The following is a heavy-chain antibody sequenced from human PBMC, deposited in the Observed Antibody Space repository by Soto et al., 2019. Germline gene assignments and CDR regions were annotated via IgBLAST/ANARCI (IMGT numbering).Heavy chain of an antibody. J-gene: IGHJ4*02. CDR1: GFKFSNYA. CDR2: ISATGGGT. Sequence: GGSLRLSCAASGFKFSNYAMSWVRQAPGKGLEWVSLISATGGGTYYAGSVKGRFTISRDNSHNTLYLQVHSLTAEDTAVYYCAKDRRAGGNSAFYFDFWGQGAQVPVSS. D-gene: IGHD3-16*01. V-gene: IGHV3-23*01. CDR3: AKDRRAGGNSAFYFDF.